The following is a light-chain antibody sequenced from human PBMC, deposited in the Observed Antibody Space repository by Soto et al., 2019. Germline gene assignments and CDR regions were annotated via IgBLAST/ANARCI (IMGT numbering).Light chain of an antibody. Sequence: EIVLTQSPATLSLSPGERATLSCRASQSVSSYLAWYQQKPGQAPRLLIYYASNRATGIPARFSGSRPGTDFTLTISSLEPEDFAVYYGQQRSNWPPLTFGGGTKVEIK. CDR1: QSVSSY. CDR2: YAS. J-gene: IGKJ4*01. CDR3: QQRSNWPPLT. V-gene: IGKV3-11*01.